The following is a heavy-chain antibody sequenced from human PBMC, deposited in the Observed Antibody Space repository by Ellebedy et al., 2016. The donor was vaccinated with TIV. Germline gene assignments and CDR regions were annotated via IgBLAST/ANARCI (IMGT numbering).Heavy chain of an antibody. V-gene: IGHV3-23*01. CDR1: GFIFSSYA. J-gene: IGHJ6*02. Sequence: PGGSLRLSCAASGFIFSSYAMNWVRQAPGKGLEWVSAISPSGAYIHYADSMRGRFTISRDNSKNTVYLQMNSLRAEDTAVYYCAGGLDPAQSGLHVWGQGTTVTVSS. CDR3: AGGLDPAQSGLHV. CDR2: ISPSGAYI. D-gene: IGHD3-9*01.